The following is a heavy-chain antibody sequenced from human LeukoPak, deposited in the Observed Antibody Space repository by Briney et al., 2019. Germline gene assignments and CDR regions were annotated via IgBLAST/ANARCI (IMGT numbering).Heavy chain of an antibody. CDR1: GFTFSSYA. J-gene: IGHJ4*02. Sequence: GGSLRLSCTASGFTFSSYAMHWVRQAPGKGLEWVANINQDGGEKYYVDSVKGRFTISRDNAKNSLYLQMSSLRAEDTALYYCASRSSVAASGPGWGQGALVTVSS. V-gene: IGHV3-7*01. CDR2: INQDGGEK. D-gene: IGHD2-15*01. CDR3: ASRSSVAASGPG.